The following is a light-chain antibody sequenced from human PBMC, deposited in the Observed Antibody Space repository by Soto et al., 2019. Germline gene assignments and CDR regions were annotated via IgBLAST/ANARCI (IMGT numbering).Light chain of an antibody. J-gene: IGKJ3*01. CDR2: AAS. Sequence: DIQMTQSPSSLSASVGDRVTITCRASQSISSYLNWYQQKPGKAPKLLIYAASSLQSGVPSRFSGSGYGTDFTLTISSLQTEDFATYYCQQTYSIPRFTFGPGTKVDVK. CDR1: QSISSY. V-gene: IGKV1-39*01. CDR3: QQTYSIPRFT.